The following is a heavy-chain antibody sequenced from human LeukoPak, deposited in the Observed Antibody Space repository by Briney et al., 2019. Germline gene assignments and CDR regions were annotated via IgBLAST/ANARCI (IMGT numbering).Heavy chain of an antibody. CDR1: GDSASPYF. V-gene: IGHV4-59*08. J-gene: IGHJ4*02. D-gene: IGHD2-21*02. CDR2: IYYSGTT. Sequence: SETLSLTCSVSGDSASPYFWSWIRQPPGKGLEWIGYIYYSGTTNYNPSLKSRVTISMDTSKDQFSLKVNSVTAADTAVYYCARLTVGLYFDYWGQGNLVSVSS. CDR3: ARLTVGLYFDY.